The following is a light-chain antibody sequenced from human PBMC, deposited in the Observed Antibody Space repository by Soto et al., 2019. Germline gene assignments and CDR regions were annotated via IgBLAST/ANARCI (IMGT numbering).Light chain of an antibody. V-gene: IGKV1-5*03. Sequence: DIHMTQSPSTLSASVGDRVTITCRASQTIDSWLAWYQQKPGKAPNLLISEASTVESGVPSRFSGSESGTEFSLCISSLQPDDFASYYCQHDKSYPWTFGKGTNVEIK. CDR2: EAS. CDR3: QHDKSYPWT. J-gene: IGKJ1*01. CDR1: QTIDSW.